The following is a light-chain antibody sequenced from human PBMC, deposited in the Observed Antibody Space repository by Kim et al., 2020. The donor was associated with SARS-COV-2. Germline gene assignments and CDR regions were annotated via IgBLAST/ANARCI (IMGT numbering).Light chain of an antibody. CDR2: DVS. CDR3: SSYTSSSTV. CDR1: SSDVGGYNY. V-gene: IGLV2-14*03. J-gene: IGLJ3*02. Sequence: PGPSITISSTRTSSDVGGYNYVSWYQQHPGKAPKLMIYDVSNRPSGVSNRFSRSKSGNTASLTISGLQAEDEADYYCSSYTSSSTVFGGGTKLTVL.